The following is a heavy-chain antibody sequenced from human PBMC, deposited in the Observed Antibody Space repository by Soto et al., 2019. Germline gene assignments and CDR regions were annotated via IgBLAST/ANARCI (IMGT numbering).Heavy chain of an antibody. CDR3: ARRRYYGSGSYSSYYYYGMDV. J-gene: IGHJ6*02. CDR2: IIPIFGTA. Sequence: RASVKVSCKASGGIFSSYSISWVRQAPGQGLEWMGGIIPIFGTANYAQKFQGRVTITADESTSTAYMELSSLRSEDTAVYYCARRRYYGSGSYSSYYYYGMDVWGQGTTVTVSS. V-gene: IGHV1-69*13. D-gene: IGHD3-10*01. CDR1: GGIFSSYS.